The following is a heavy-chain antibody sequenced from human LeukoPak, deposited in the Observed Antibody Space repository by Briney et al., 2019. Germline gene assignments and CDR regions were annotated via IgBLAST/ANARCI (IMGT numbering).Heavy chain of an antibody. J-gene: IGHJ4*02. V-gene: IGHV4-34*01. Sequence: SETLSLTCAVYGGSFSGYYWSWIRQPPGKGLEWIGEINHSGSTNYNPSIKSRVTITVDTSKNQFSLKLSSATAADTAVYYCARVAIAAAEGYWGQGTLVTVSS. CDR1: GGSFSGYY. D-gene: IGHD6-13*01. CDR2: INHSGST. CDR3: ARVAIAAAEGY.